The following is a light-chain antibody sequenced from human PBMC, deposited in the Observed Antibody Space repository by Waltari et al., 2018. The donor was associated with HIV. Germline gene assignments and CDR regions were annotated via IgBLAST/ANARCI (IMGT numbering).Light chain of an antibody. J-gene: IGLJ3*02. CDR1: SSDIGAYDS. V-gene: IGLV2-8*01. CDR3: SSYGDSLRVL. CDR2: EVT. Sequence: QSALTQPPSASGSLGQSVTISCTGSSSDIGAYDSVSWFHQHPRSAPKLLLYEVTRRPSTVSDRFPGSRSGSTAFLTVAGLQPGDEAAYFCSSYGDSLRVLFGGGTNVTVL.